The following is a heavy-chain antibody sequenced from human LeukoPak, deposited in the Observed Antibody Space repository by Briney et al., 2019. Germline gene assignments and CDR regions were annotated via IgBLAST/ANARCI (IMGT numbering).Heavy chain of an antibody. CDR3: ARDSYDSSGYPPIFDY. D-gene: IGHD3-22*01. Sequence: ASVKVSCKASGYTFTSYGISWVRQAPGQGLEWMGWISAYNGNTNYAQKPQGRVTMTTDTSTSTAYMELRSLRSDDTAVYYCARDSYDSSGYPPIFDYWGQGTLVTVSS. J-gene: IGHJ4*02. CDR1: GYTFTSYG. CDR2: ISAYNGNT. V-gene: IGHV1-18*01.